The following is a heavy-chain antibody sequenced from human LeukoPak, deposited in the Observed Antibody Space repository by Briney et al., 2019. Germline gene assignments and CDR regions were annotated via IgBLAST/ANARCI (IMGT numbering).Heavy chain of an antibody. D-gene: IGHD5-24*01. Sequence: SETLSLTCTVSGGSISRYYWSWIRQPPGKGLEWIGYIYYRGSTNYNPSLKSRVTISVDTTKNQFSLNLSSVTAADTAVYYCASASDRSDDAFDYWGQGTLVTVSS. J-gene: IGHJ4*02. CDR2: IYYRGST. V-gene: IGHV4-59*01. CDR3: ASASDRSDDAFDY. CDR1: GGSISRYY.